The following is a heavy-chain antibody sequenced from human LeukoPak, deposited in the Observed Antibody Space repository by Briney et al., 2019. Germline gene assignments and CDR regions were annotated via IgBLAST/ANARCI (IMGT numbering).Heavy chain of an antibody. Sequence: GGSLRLSCAASGFTFSDYYMSWIRQAPGKGLEWVSYISSSGSTIYYADSVKGRFTISRDNAKNSLYLQMNSLRAEDTAAYYCARAAGGYYYYYYMDVWGKGTTVTVSS. V-gene: IGHV3-11*01. CDR3: ARAAGGYYYYYYMDV. CDR1: GFTFSDYY. J-gene: IGHJ6*03. D-gene: IGHD6-19*01. CDR2: ISSSGSTI.